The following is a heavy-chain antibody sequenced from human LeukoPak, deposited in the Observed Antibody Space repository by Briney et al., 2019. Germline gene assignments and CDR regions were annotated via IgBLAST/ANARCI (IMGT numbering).Heavy chain of an antibody. CDR1: GFTFSSYS. V-gene: IGHV3-21*01. CDR3: ARGWGSSSSAH. Sequence: GGSLRLSCAASGFTFSSYSMNWVRQAPGKGLEWVSSISSSSSYIYYADSVKGRFTISGDNAKNSLYLQMNSLRAEDTAVYYCARGWGSSSSAHWGQGTLVTVSS. D-gene: IGHD6-6*01. CDR2: ISSSSSYI. J-gene: IGHJ4*02.